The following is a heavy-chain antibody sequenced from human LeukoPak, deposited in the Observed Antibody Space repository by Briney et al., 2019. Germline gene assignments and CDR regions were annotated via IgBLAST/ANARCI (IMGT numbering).Heavy chain of an antibody. D-gene: IGHD2-15*01. CDR3: AKAPPAATNYYYGMDG. CDR1: GFTFNNYA. CDR2: VSGRGDAT. J-gene: IGHJ6*02. V-gene: IGHV3-23*01. Sequence: GGSLRLPCAASGFTFNNYAMTWVRQAPGKGLEWVSAVSGRGDATYYADSVKGRFTISRDDSKNTLYLQMNSLRAEDTAVYHGAKAPPAATNYYYGMDGWGQGTTVTVSS.